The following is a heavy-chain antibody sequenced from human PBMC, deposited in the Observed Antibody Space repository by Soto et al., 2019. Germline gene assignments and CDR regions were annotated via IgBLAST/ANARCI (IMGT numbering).Heavy chain of an antibody. CDR1: GFTFSSYA. CDR2: ISGSGGST. D-gene: IGHD3-9*01. CDR3: AETPIAYILTGYQGYFDL. J-gene: IGHJ2*01. Sequence: EVQLLESGGGLVQPGGSLRLSCAASGFTFSSYAMSWVRQAPGKGLEWVSAISGSGGSTYYADSVKGRFTISRDNSQHTLYLQMNSLRAEDSAVYYCAETPIAYILTGYQGYFDLWGRGTLVTVSS. V-gene: IGHV3-23*01.